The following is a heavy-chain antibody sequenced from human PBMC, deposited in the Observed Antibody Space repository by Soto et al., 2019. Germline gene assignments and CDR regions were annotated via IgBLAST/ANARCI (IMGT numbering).Heavy chain of an antibody. CDR3: ARGKDGSIDY. V-gene: IGHV6-1*01. Sequence: SQTLSLTCAVSGDSVSSNSDTWNWIRQSPSRGLEWLGRTYYRSKWYNDYAVSVKSRVTINPDTSKNQFSLQLNSVTPEDTAVYYCARGKDGSIDYWGQGTLVTVSS. CDR1: GDSVSSNSDT. J-gene: IGHJ4*02. CDR2: TYYRSKWYN. D-gene: IGHD5-12*01.